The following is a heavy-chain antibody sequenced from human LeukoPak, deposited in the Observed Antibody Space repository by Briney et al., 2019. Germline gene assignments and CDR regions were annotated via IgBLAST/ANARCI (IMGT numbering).Heavy chain of an antibody. J-gene: IGHJ6*04. D-gene: IGHD3-10*02. Sequence: PGGSLRLSCAASEFTFSDYWMSWVRQAPGKGLEWVANIKQDGSEKYYVDSVKGRFTISRDNAKKSLYLQMNSLRAEDTAVYYCAELGITMIGGVWGKGTTVTISS. V-gene: IGHV3-7*01. CDR2: IKQDGSEK. CDR3: AELGITMIGGV. CDR1: EFTFSDYW.